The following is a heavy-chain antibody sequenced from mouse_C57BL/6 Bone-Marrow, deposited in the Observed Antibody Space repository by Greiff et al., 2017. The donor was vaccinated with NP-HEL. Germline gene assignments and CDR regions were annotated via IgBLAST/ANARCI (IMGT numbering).Heavy chain of an antibody. D-gene: IGHD4-1*01. V-gene: IGHV5-16*01. J-gene: IGHJ4*01. CDR2: INYDGSST. CDR3: ARVNWAPYAMDY. CDR1: GFTFSDYY. Sequence: EVQRVESEGGLVQPGSSMKLSCTASGFTFSDYYMAWVRQVPEKGLEWVANINYDGSSTYYLDSLKSRFIISRDNAKNILYLQMSRLKSEDTATYYCARVNWAPYAMDYWGQGTSVTVSS.